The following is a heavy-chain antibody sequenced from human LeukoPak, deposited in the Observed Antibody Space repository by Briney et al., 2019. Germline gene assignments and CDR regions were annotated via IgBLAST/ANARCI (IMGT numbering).Heavy chain of an antibody. CDR3: ARVSSVVVPAAKALDDY. CDR1: GFTVSSNY. D-gene: IGHD2-2*01. Sequence: GGSLRLSCAASGFTVSSNYMSWVRQAPGKGLEWVSVIYSGGSTYYADSVKGRFTISRDNSKNTLYLQMNSLRAEDTAVYYCARVSSVVVPAAKALDDYWGQGTLVTVSS. V-gene: IGHV3-53*01. J-gene: IGHJ4*02. CDR2: IYSGGST.